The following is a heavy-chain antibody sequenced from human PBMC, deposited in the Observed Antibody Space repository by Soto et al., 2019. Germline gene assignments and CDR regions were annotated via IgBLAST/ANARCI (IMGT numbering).Heavy chain of an antibody. CDR1: GFTFSNYA. Sequence: EVQLLESGGGLIQPGGSLRLSCAASGFTFSNYAMTWVRQAPGKGLEWLSAISNGGDTYYADSVKGRWTVSRDNSKNMAYLQMDSLRADDTAVYYCARDWYEDYWGQGTLVTVSS. D-gene: IGHD6-13*01. V-gene: IGHV3-23*01. CDR2: ISNGGDT. J-gene: IGHJ4*02. CDR3: ARDWYEDY.